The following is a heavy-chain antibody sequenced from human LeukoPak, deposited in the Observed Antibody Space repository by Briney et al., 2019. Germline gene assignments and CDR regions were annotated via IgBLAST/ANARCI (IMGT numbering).Heavy chain of an antibody. J-gene: IGHJ5*02. CDR1: GFTFRSYW. Sequence: GWSLRLSCAASGFTFRSYWMLWVRPAPGKGLEWVAVISYDESNKYYADSVKDRFTISRDNSKNTLHLQINSLRAEDTAVYYCARDSLMWELIDGGWFDPWGQGTLVTVSS. D-gene: IGHD1-26*01. V-gene: IGHV3-30-3*01. CDR2: ISYDESNK. CDR3: ARDSLMWELIDGGWFDP.